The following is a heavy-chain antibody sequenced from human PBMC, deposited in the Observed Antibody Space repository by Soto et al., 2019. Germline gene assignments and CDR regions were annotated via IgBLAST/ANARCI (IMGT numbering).Heavy chain of an antibody. CDR3: SRRAPEGFDP. J-gene: IGHJ5*02. CDR2: INHSGNT. CDR1: GGSIGTSAYY. V-gene: IGHV4-39*01. Sequence: ASETLSLTCAVSGGSIGTSAYYWGWIRQAPGKGLEWIGSINHSGNTYLSPSLKDRVTMSVVTSKNSFSLKLRSATAADTGLYYCSRRAPEGFDPWGQGTLVTVSS.